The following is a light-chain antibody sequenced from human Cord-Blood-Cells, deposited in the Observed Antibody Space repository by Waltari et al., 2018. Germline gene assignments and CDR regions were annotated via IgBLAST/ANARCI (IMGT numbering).Light chain of an antibody. CDR1: QGVRSN. Sequence: ELMMTQPPTTLSVSPGEGATHSCRASQGVRSNLAWYQQKPGQAPRLLLYAASTSATGVPARFSGSEAGTESALNISRLKCGDFAVYGCQKYNNWLRTFGQGTKVEI. CDR2: AAS. J-gene: IGKJ1*01. CDR3: QKYNNWLRT. V-gene: IGKV3-15*01.